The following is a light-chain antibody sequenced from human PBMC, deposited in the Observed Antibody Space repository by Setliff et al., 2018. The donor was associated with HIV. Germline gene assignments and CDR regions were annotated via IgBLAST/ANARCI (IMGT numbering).Light chain of an antibody. V-gene: IGLV2-14*01. J-gene: IGLJ1*01. CDR1: SSDVGAYNF. CDR2: EVS. CDR3: SSHRSSSYV. Sequence: QSVLTQPASVSGSPGQSITISCTATSSDVGAYNFVPWYQQHPGKAPKLMIYEVSNRPSGVSNRFSGSKSGNTASLTISGLQAEDEADYYCSSHRSSSYVFGTGTKVTVL.